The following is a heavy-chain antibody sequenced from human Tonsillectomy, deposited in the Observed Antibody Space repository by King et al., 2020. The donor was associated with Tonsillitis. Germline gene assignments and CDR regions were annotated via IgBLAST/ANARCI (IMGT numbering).Heavy chain of an antibody. V-gene: IGHV4-39*01. J-gene: IGHJ3*02. CDR1: GGSIRNTSYY. CDR2: AFYSGST. D-gene: IGHD2-8*01. CDR3: ARHVKSVDSFDM. Sequence: QLQESGPGLVKPSETLSLTCTVSGGSIRNTSYYWGWIRQPPGKGLEWIGSAFYSGSTYNNPSLKSRVTISADTSKNQVSLKMSSVTAADAAVYFCARHVKSVDSFDMWGQGTMVTVSS.